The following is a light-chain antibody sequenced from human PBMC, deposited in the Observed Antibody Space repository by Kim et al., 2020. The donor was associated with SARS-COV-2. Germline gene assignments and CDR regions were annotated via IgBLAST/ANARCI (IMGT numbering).Light chain of an antibody. CDR2: GAS. J-gene: IGKJ3*01. CDR3: QQYNNWPFT. V-gene: IGKV3-15*01. CDR1: QSVSSN. Sequence: VSPGERAALTCRASQSVSSNLAWYQQKPGQAPRLLIYGASTRATGIPARFSGSGSGTEFTLTISSLQSEDFAVYYCQQYNNWPFTFGPGTKVDIK.